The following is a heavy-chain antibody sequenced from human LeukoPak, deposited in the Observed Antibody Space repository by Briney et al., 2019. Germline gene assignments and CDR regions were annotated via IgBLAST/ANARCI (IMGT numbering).Heavy chain of an antibody. CDR1: GGSISSSSYY. Sequence: SETLSLTCTVSGGSISSSSYYWSWIRQPAGKGLEWIGRISSSGSTNYNPSLKSRVTISVDTSKNQFSLKLSSVTAADTAVYYCARSKDILTGYCFDYWGQGTLVTVSS. CDR3: ARSKDILTGYCFDY. J-gene: IGHJ4*02. V-gene: IGHV4-61*02. D-gene: IGHD3-9*01. CDR2: ISSSGST.